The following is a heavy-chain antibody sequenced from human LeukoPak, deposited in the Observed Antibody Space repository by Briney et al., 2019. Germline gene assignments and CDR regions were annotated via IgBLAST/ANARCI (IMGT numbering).Heavy chain of an antibody. J-gene: IGHJ3*02. CDR2: IYSSGST. V-gene: IGHV4-59*01. CDR1: GGSISGYY. D-gene: IGHD2-2*01. Sequence: SETLSLTCTVSGGSISGYYWSWIRQPPGKGLEWIGYIYSSGSTNYNPSLKSRVTISIDTSKSQFSLKLSSVTAADTAVYYCARDCSSTSCVDAFDIWGQGTMVTVSS. CDR3: ARDCSSTSCVDAFDI.